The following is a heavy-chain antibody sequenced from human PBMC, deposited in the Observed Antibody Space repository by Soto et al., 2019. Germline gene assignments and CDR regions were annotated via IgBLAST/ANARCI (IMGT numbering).Heavy chain of an antibody. V-gene: IGHV3-23*01. Sequence: EVQLLESGGGLVQPGGSLRLSCAASGFTFSSYAMSWVRQAPGKGLEWVSAISGSGSTIYYADSVKGRFTISRDNAKNSLYLQMNSLRAEDTAVYYCARISQLLYLWFDPWGQGTLVTVSS. CDR1: GFTFSSYA. CDR3: ARISQLLYLWFDP. J-gene: IGHJ5*02. CDR2: ISGSGSTI. D-gene: IGHD2-2*02.